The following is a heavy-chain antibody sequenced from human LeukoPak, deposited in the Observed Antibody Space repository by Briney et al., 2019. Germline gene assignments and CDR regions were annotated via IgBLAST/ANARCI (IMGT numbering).Heavy chain of an antibody. D-gene: IGHD1/OR15-1a*01. CDR3: ARDLGITGTHAFDI. CDR1: GGSISSYY. Sequence: PSETLSLTCTVSGGSISSYYWSWIRQPPGKGLEWIGYIYYSGSTNYNPSLKSRVTISVDTSKNQFSLKLSSVTAADTAVYYCARDLGITGTHAFDIWGQGTMVTVSS. V-gene: IGHV4-59*01. CDR2: IYYSGST. J-gene: IGHJ3*02.